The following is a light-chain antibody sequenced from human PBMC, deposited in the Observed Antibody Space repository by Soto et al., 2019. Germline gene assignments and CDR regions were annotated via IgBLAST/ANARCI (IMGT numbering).Light chain of an antibody. CDR3: MQGTHWPIT. CDR2: GAS. Sequence: DIQMTQSPSTLSASVGDRVTITCGASESMSNCLAWYQQKPGKAPKLLISGASSLQSGVPSRFSGSASGTEFTLTISRVEAEDVGVYYCMQGTHWPITFGQGTDWRL. V-gene: IGKV1-5*01. J-gene: IGKJ5*01. CDR1: ESMSNC.